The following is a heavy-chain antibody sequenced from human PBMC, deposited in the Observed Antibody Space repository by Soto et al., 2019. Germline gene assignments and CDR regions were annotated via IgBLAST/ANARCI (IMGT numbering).Heavy chain of an antibody. CDR3: ARRERYYGSPGWFDP. V-gene: IGHV4-39*01. D-gene: IGHD3-10*01. J-gene: IGHJ5*02. CDR1: GGSISSFTYY. Sequence: PSETLSLTCSVSGGSISSFTYYWGWIRQPPGKGLEWIGTVYYNENTNYNPSLKSRVTITVDTTKNQFSLNLRPVTAADTAIYFCARRERYYGSPGWFDPWGPGTLVTVSS. CDR2: VYYNENT.